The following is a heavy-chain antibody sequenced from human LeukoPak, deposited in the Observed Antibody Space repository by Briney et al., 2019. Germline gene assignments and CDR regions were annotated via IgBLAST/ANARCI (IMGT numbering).Heavy chain of an antibody. Sequence: ASVKVSCKASGYTFTSFGISWVRQAPGQGLEWMGWISAYNGNTDYSQKLQGRVTMTTDTSTSTAYMELRSLTSDDTAVYYCARVRYHLLLDYWGQGALVTVSS. V-gene: IGHV1-18*01. D-gene: IGHD2-2*01. CDR1: GYTFTSFG. CDR2: ISAYNGNT. CDR3: ARVRYHLLLDY. J-gene: IGHJ4*02.